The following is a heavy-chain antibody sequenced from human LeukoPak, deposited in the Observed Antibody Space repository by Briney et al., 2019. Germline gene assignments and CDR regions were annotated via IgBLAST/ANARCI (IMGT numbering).Heavy chain of an antibody. Sequence: SETLSLTCTVSGGSISSSSYYCGWIRQPPGKGLEWIGSIYYSGSTYYNPSLKSRVTISVDTSKNQFSLKLSSVTAADTAVYYCARWWSSCWYHVFDYWGQGTLVTVSS. J-gene: IGHJ4*02. D-gene: IGHD6-13*01. CDR3: ARWWSSCWYHVFDY. CDR2: IYYSGST. CDR1: GGSISSSSYY. V-gene: IGHV4-39*01.